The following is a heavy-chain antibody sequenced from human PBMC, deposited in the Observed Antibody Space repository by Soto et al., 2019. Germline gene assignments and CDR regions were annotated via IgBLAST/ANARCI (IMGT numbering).Heavy chain of an antibody. CDR2: IYYSGST. CDR3: ARSSDFWSGYLFGWFDP. D-gene: IGHD3-3*01. J-gene: IGHJ5*02. CDR1: GGSISSYY. Sequence: SETLSLTCTVSGGSISSYYWSWIRQPPGKGLEWIGYIYYSGSTNYNPSLKSRVTISVDTSKNQFSLKLSSVTAADTAVYYCARSSDFWSGYLFGWFDPWGQGTLVTVSS. V-gene: IGHV4-59*12.